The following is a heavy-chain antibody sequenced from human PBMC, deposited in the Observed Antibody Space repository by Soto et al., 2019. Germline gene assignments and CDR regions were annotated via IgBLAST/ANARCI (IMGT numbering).Heavy chain of an antibody. CDR1: GFTFGDYA. J-gene: IGHJ4*02. V-gene: IGHV3-49*03. Sequence: GGSLRLSCTASGFTFGDYAMSWFRQAPGKGLEWVGFIRSKAYGGTTEYAASVKGRFTISRDDSKSIAYLQMNSLKTEDTAVYYCTRDPTIAGTTDWGQGTLVTVSS. D-gene: IGHD1-7*01. CDR2: IRSKAYGGTT. CDR3: TRDPTIAGTTD.